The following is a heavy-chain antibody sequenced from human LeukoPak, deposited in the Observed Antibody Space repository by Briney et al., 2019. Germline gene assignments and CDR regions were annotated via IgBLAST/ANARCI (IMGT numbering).Heavy chain of an antibody. CDR2: ISSSSSYI. D-gene: IGHD6-13*01. V-gene: IGHV3-21*01. Sequence: GGSLRLSCAASGFTFSSYEMNWVRKAPGKGLEWVSSISSSSSYIYYADSVKGRFTISRDNAKNSLYLQMNSLRAEDTAVYYCARDGAAAPLDYYYGMDVWGQGTTVTVSS. CDR3: ARDGAAAPLDYYYGMDV. CDR1: GFTFSSYE. J-gene: IGHJ6*02.